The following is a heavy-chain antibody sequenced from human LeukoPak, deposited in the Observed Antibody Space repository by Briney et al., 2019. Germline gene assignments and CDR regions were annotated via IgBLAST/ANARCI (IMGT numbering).Heavy chain of an antibody. Sequence: PGGSLRLSCAASGFTFGDHYMDWVRQAPGKGLEWIARTKNKPDNYVTQYAASVKGRLTSSRDDSKNSLSLQMNSLKIEDTAVYYCARDTAAALDYWGQGILVTVSS. V-gene: IGHV3-72*01. CDR2: TKNKPDNYVT. D-gene: IGHD6-13*01. J-gene: IGHJ4*02. CDR1: GFTFGDHY. CDR3: ARDTAAALDY.